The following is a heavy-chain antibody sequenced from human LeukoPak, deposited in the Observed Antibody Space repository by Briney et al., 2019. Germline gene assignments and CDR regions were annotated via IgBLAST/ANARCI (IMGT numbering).Heavy chain of an antibody. CDR1: GGSISSYY. V-gene: IGHV4-59*01. J-gene: IGHJ3*02. CDR2: ICYSGST. CDR3: ARDQGFAAFDI. Sequence: SETLSLTCTVSGGSISSYYWSWIRQPPGKGLEWIGYICYSGSTNYNPSLKSRVTISVDTSKNQFSLKLSSVTAADTAVYYCARDQGFAAFDIWGQGTMVTASS.